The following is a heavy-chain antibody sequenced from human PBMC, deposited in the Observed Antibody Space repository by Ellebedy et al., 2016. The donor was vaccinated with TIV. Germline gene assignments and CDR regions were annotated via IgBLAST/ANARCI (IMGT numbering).Heavy chain of an antibody. D-gene: IGHD3-10*01. CDR2: INGDGSTT. CDR3: ARGSGVGDC. CDR1: GFTFSTYW. Sequence: PGGSLRLSCAASGFTFSTYWMHWVRQVPGKGLVWVSRINGDGSTTNYADSVGGRFTISRDNAKNTLYLQMNSLRAEDTAVYYCARGSGVGDCWGQGILVTVSS. J-gene: IGHJ4*02. V-gene: IGHV3-74*01.